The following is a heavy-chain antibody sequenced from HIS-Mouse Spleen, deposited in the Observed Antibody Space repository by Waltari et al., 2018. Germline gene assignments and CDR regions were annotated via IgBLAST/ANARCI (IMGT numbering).Heavy chain of an antibody. D-gene: IGHD3-22*01. CDR2: IIPIFGTA. CDR3: AELGQFYYDSSGHAFDI. J-gene: IGHJ3*02. V-gene: IGHV1-69*01. Sequence: APGQGLEWMGGIIPIFGTANYAQKFQGRVTITADESTSTAYMELSSLRSEDTAVYYCAELGQFYYDSSGHAFDIWGQGTMVTVSS.